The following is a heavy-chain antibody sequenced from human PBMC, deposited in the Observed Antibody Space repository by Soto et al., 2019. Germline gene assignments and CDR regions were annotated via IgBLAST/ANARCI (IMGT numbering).Heavy chain of an antibody. Sequence: SVKVSCKASGGTFSSYAISWVRQAPGQGLEWMGGIIPIFGTANYAQKFQGRVTITADESTSTAYMELSSLRSEDTAVYYCASDDIVVVPAAMPAPRYYYYYGMDVWGQGTTVTVSS. CDR2: IIPIFGTA. J-gene: IGHJ6*02. V-gene: IGHV1-69*13. D-gene: IGHD2-2*01. CDR3: ASDDIVVVPAAMPAPRYYYYYGMDV. CDR1: GGTFSSYA.